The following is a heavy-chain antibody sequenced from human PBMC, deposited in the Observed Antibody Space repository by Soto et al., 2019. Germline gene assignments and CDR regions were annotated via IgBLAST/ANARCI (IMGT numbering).Heavy chain of an antibody. J-gene: IGHJ6*02. CDR2: INSDGSST. D-gene: IGHD1-26*01. Sequence: GGSLRLSCAASGFTFSSYLMHWVRQSPGKGLVWVSRINSDGSSTTYADSVKGRFTVSRDNAKNTLYLHMNSLRADDTAVYHCAREEEPSGSYPYYYGMDVWGQGTTVTVSS. CDR1: GFTFSSYL. CDR3: AREEEPSGSYPYYYGMDV. V-gene: IGHV3-74*01.